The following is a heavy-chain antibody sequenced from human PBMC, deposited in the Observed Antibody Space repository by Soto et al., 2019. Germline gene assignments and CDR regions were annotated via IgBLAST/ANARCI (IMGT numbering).Heavy chain of an antibody. CDR2: ISYDGSNK. D-gene: IGHD2-15*01. J-gene: IGHJ4*02. Sequence: GGSLRLSCTASGLTFRSYWMHWVRQAPGKGLEWVAVISYDGSNKYYADSVKGRFTISRDNSKNTLYLQMNSLRAEDTAVYYCAKGAYAVVAASYFDYWGQGTLVTVSS. V-gene: IGHV3-30*18. CDR1: GLTFRSYW. CDR3: AKGAYAVVAASYFDY.